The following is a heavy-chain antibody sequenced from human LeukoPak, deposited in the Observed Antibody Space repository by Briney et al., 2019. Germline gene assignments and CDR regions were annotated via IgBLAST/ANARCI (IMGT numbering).Heavy chain of an antibody. CDR3: ARQPPGSYYDY. J-gene: IGHJ4*02. CDR1: GYSFTSYW. CDR2: IYPGDSDT. Sequence: GESLKISCKGSGYSFTSYWIAWVRQMPGKGLEWMGIIYPGDSDTRYSPSFQGQVTILVDKSISTAYLQWSSLKASDTAMCYCARQPPGSYYDYWGQGTLVTVSS. V-gene: IGHV5-51*01. D-gene: IGHD3-10*01.